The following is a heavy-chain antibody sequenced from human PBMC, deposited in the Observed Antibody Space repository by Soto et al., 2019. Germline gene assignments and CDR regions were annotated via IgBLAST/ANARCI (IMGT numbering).Heavy chain of an antibody. CDR3: ARHHPDLYGDYGNWFDP. CDR2: VHYSGST. Sequence: QLQLQESGPGLVKPSETLSLTCTVSTGSISSSNYYWGWIRQPPGKGLEWIGSVHYSGSTYYNSSLNSRVTISVDTTKNQCSLKLSSVTAADTAIYYCARHHPDLYGDYGNWFDPWGQGSLVTVSP. CDR1: TGSISSSNYY. J-gene: IGHJ5*02. D-gene: IGHD4-17*01. V-gene: IGHV4-39*01.